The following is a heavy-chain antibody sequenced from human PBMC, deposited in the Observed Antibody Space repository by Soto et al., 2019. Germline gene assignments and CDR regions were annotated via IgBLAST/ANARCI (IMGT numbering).Heavy chain of an antibody. D-gene: IGHD3-22*01. CDR1: GGSISSGGYS. CDR2: IYHSGST. J-gene: IGHJ4*02. Sequence: SETLSLTCAVSGGSISSGGYSWSWIRQPPGKGLEWIGYIYHSGSTYYNPSLKSRVTISVDRSKNQFSLKLSSVTAADTAVYYCARDSNDSSGYSFDYWGQGTLVTVSS. CDR3: ARDSNDSSGYSFDY. V-gene: IGHV4-30-2*01.